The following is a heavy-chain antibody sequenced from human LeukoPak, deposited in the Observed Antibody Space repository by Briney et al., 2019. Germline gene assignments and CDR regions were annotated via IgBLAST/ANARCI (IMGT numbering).Heavy chain of an antibody. D-gene: IGHD6-13*01. J-gene: IGHJ4*02. CDR1: GGSFSGYY. V-gene: IGHV4-34*01. CDR2: INHSGST. Sequence: SETLSLTCAVYGGSFSGYYWSWIRQPPGKGLEWIGEINHSGSTNYNPSLKSRVTISVDTSKNQFSLKLSSVTAADTAVYYCARCNSSSWYSFFDWGQGTLVTVPS. CDR3: ARCNSSSWYSFFD.